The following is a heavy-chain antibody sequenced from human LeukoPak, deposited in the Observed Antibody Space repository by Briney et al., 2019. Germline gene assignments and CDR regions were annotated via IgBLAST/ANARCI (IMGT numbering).Heavy chain of an antibody. J-gene: IGHJ4*02. D-gene: IGHD3-16*01. Sequence: GGSLRLSCGASGFIFDDSLMHWVRQAPGKGLEWISLISRDGSTPYYADSVKGRFTISRDNSKNSLFLQMNSLTPEDTAVYYCARDIRGNYFDSWGQGTLVTVSS. CDR3: ARDIRGNYFDS. V-gene: IGHV3-43*01. CDR1: GFIFDDSL. CDR2: ISRDGSTP.